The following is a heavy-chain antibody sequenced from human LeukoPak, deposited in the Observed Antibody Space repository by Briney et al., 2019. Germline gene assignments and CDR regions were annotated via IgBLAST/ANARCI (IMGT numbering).Heavy chain of an antibody. D-gene: IGHD1-1*01. CDR1: GGSISSGSYY. CDR2: IYTSGST. CDR3: ARDLTIYYFDY. Sequence: SQTLSLTCTVSGGSISSGSYYWSWIRQPAGKGLEWIGRIYTSGSTNYNPSLKSRVTISVDTSKNQFSLKLSSVTAADTAVYYCARDLTIYYFDYWGQATLVTVSS. V-gene: IGHV4-61*02. J-gene: IGHJ4*02.